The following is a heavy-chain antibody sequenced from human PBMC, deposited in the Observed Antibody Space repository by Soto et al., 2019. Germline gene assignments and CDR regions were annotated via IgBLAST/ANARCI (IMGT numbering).Heavy chain of an antibody. V-gene: IGHV3-23*01. CDR2: ISSSGGTT. CDR3: ATVMTLTGTGLGLASEY. Sequence: VHLLESGGGLVQPGGSLRLSCETSGFNFNNYSMSWVRQAPGERLEWVAFISSSGGTTYYADSVKGRFTISRDNSTNSVFLQMNTLVADDTAIYYGATVMTLTGTGLGLASEYWGQGTRVTVSS. CDR1: GFNFNNYS. D-gene: IGHD3-9*01. J-gene: IGHJ4*02.